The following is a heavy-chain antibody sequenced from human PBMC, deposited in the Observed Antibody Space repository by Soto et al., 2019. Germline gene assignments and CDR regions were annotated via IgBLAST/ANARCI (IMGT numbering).Heavy chain of an antibody. CDR2: IRSKANSYAT. J-gene: IGHJ6*02. CDR3: TTVVATILGYYYYGMDV. V-gene: IGHV3-73*01. Sequence: GGSLRLSCAASGFTFSGSAMHWVRQASGKGLEWVGRIRSKANSYATAYAASVKGRFTISRDDSKNTAYLQMNSLKTEDTAVYYCTTVVATILGYYYYGMDVWGQGTTITVSS. CDR1: GFTFSGSA. D-gene: IGHD5-12*01.